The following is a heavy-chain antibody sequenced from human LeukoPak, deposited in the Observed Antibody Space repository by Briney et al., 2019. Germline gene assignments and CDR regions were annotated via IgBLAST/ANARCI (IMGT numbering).Heavy chain of an antibody. CDR3: AKGDSSSPWSIFDY. Sequence: GRSLRLSCAGSGFTYDDYAMHWVRQAPGKGLECVSSISWNSGNIAYADSVKGRFTISRDNAKNSLYLQMNSLRPDDMALYYCAKGDSSSPWSIFDYWGQRTLVTVSS. J-gene: IGHJ4*02. CDR2: ISWNSGNI. D-gene: IGHD6-19*01. V-gene: IGHV3-9*03. CDR1: GFTYDDYA.